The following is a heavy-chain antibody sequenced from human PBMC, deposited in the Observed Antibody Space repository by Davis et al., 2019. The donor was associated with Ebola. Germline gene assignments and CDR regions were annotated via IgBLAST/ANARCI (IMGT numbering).Heavy chain of an antibody. CDR1: GGSISSGGYS. CDR3: ARCTLYWGQQLPTYYFDY. Sequence: MPSETLSLTCAVSGGSISSGGYSWSWIRQPPGKGLEWIGYIYYSGSTNYNPSLKSRVTISVDTSKNQFSLKLSSVTAADTAVYYCARCTLYWGQQLPTYYFDYWGQGTLVTVSS. J-gene: IGHJ4*02. CDR2: IYYSGST. D-gene: IGHD6-13*01. V-gene: IGHV4-61*08.